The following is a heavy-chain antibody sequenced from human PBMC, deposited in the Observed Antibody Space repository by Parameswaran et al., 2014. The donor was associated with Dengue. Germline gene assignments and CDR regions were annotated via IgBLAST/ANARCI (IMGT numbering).Heavy chain of an antibody. CDR2: IYSGDSDS. J-gene: IGHJ4*02. CDR3: ATGGGSGTYNY. D-gene: IGHD1-26*01. V-gene: IGHV5-51*01. Sequence: VRQMPGKGLEWMGIIYSGDSDSTYSPSFQGQVTFSVHKSTRTAYLQWSSLKASDTAIYYCATGGGSGTYNYWGQGTLVTVSS.